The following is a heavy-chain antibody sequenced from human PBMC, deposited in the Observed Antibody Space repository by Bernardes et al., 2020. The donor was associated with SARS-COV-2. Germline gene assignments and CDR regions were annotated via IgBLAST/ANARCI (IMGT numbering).Heavy chain of an antibody. V-gene: IGHV3-7*03. Sequence: GGSLRLSCEPFGFTFANFWMSWSRQAPGQGLEWVATINVDASEKHYVDSVKGRFTISRDNAKNALYLEMNSLRAEDTAVYYCAREAGTYITFKYYFGMDIWGRGTTVTVSS. D-gene: IGHD3-10*01. CDR1: GFTFANFW. J-gene: IGHJ6*02. CDR3: AREAGTYITFKYYFGMDI. CDR2: INVDASEK.